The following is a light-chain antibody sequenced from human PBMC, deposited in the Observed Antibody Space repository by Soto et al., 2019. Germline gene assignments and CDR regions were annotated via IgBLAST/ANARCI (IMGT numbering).Light chain of an antibody. CDR2: AAT. V-gene: IGKV1-39*01. J-gene: IGKJ1*01. CDR3: QQSYSNTRT. Sequence: DIQMTQSPSSLSASVGDRVTITCRASQSISSYLNWYQHKQGKAPNLLIYAATTLQSGVPSRFSGSGSGTDGTITISRLKHEDCATYYCQQSYSNTRTFGQGTKVDIK. CDR1: QSISSY.